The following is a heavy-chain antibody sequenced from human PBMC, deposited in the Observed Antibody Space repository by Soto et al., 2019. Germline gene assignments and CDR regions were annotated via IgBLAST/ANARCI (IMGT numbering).Heavy chain of an antibody. D-gene: IGHD5-12*01. V-gene: IGHV4-39*01. Sequence: QLQLQESGPGLVKPSETLSLTCTVSGGSISSSSHYWGWIRQPPGKGLEWIGSIYYSGSTYYNPSLKSRVTISVDTSKNQFSLKLSSVTAADTAVYYCARHVKVATTVDYWGQGTLVTVSS. J-gene: IGHJ4*02. CDR1: GGSISSSSHY. CDR3: ARHVKVATTVDY. CDR2: IYYSGST.